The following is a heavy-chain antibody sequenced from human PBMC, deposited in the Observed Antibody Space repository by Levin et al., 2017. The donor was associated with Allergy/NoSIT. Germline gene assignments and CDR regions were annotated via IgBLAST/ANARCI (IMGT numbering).Heavy chain of an antibody. D-gene: IGHD6-13*01. CDR1: GGTFSSYA. V-gene: IGHV1-69*04. Sequence: GGSLRLSCKASGGTFSSYAISWVRQAPGQGLEWMGRIIPILGIANYAQKFQGRVTITADKSTSTAYMELSSLRSEDTAVYYCARDRAAGSTPDYWGQGTLVTVSS. J-gene: IGHJ4*02. CDR3: ARDRAAGSTPDY. CDR2: IIPILGIA.